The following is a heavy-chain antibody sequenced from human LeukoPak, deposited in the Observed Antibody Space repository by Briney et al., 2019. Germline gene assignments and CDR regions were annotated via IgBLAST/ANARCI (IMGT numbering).Heavy chain of an antibody. CDR2: ISSSRSYI. D-gene: IGHD6-13*01. J-gene: IGHJ4*02. CDR1: EFTFRNYG. V-gene: IGHV3-21*01. CDR3: ARFIAAPYYFDY. Sequence: GGSLRLSCAASEFTFRNYGMNWVRQAPGKGLEWVSFISSSRSYIYYADSVKGRFTISRDNAKNSLYLQMNSLRAEDTAVYYCARFIAAPYYFDYWGRGTLVTVSS.